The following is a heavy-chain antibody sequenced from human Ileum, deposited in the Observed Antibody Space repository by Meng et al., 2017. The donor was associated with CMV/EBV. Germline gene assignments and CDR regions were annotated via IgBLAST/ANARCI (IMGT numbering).Heavy chain of an antibody. Sequence: SGGNFNNYVLSWVRQAPGQGLEWMGGIIPISTTANYARKFQGRLTITTDESTSTAYMELSSLRSEDTAVYYCARDPYYYDSSGDYFSFWGQGTLVTVSS. D-gene: IGHD3-22*01. J-gene: IGHJ4*02. V-gene: IGHV1-69*05. CDR2: IIPISTTA. CDR1: GGNFNNYV. CDR3: ARDPYYYDSSGDYFSF.